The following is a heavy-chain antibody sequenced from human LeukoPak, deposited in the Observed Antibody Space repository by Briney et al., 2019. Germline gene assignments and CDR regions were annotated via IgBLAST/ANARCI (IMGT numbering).Heavy chain of an antibody. Sequence: MTXVXXXXGKGLGWVSGLSNSGAKTYYSDSVKGRCTISRDNSKNTLYLQMNSLRAEDTAVYYCANGNYMAVWGQGTTVTISS. D-gene: IGHD1-7*01. J-gene: IGHJ6*02. CDR2: LSNSGAKT. V-gene: IGHV3-23*01. CDR3: ANGNYMAV.